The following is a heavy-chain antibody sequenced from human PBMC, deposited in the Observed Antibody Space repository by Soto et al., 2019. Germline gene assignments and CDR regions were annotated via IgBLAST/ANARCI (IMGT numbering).Heavy chain of an antibody. CDR3: ARDRHIAPIAAAGTGGMDV. V-gene: IGHV1-69*08. D-gene: IGHD6-13*01. CDR1: GGTFSSYT. Sequence: QVQLVQSGAEVKKPGSSVKVSCKASGGTFSSYTISWVRQAPGQGLEWMGRIIPILGIANYAQKFQGRVTITPDKSTSTAYMELSRLRAEETAVYYCARDRHIAPIAAAGTGGMDVWGQGTTVTVSS. CDR2: IIPILGIA. J-gene: IGHJ6*02.